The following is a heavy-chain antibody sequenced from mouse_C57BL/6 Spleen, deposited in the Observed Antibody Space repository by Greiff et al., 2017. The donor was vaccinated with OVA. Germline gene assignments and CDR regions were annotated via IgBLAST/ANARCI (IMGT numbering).Heavy chain of an antibody. Sequence: EVMLVESGGGLVQPGGSLKLSCAASGFTFSDYGMAWVRQAPRKGPEWVAFISNLAYSIYYADTVTGRFTISRENAKNTLYLEMSSLRSEDTAMYYCARHYYGSSLDYAMDYWGQGTSVTVSS. CDR2: ISNLAYSI. J-gene: IGHJ4*01. CDR3: ARHYYGSSLDYAMDY. D-gene: IGHD1-1*01. V-gene: IGHV5-15*01. CDR1: GFTFSDYG.